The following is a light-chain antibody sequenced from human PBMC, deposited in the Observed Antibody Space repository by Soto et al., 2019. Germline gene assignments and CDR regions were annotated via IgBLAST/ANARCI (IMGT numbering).Light chain of an antibody. V-gene: IGKV3-11*01. Sequence: IVLTQSPATLSLSPGERATLSCRASQSVSSYLAWYQQKPGQAPRLLIYDASNRAPGIPARFSGSGSGTDFTLTISSLEHEDYSAYYCQQRSNWHPWTFGQGTKVEIK. CDR1: QSVSSY. CDR2: DAS. J-gene: IGKJ1*01. CDR3: QQRSNWHPWT.